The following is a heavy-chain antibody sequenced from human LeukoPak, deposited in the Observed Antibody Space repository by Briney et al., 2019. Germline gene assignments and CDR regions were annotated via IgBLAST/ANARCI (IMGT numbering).Heavy chain of an antibody. D-gene: IGHD5-12*01. CDR3: ARESNAYSGYDPFDY. CDR1: GFTFSDYY. CDR2: ITFDGSNK. Sequence: PGGSLRLSCAASGFTFSDYYMSWIRQAPGKGLEWVAAITFDGSNKDYADSVKGRFTISRDNSKNTLYMQMNSLRAEDTAVYYCARESNAYSGYDPFDYWGQGTLVTVSS. V-gene: IGHV3-30-3*01. J-gene: IGHJ4*02.